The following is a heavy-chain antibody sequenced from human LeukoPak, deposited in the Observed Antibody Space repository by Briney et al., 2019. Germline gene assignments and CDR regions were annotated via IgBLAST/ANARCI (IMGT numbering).Heavy chain of an antibody. V-gene: IGHV4-61*01. J-gene: IGHJ4*02. Sequence: PSETLSLTCTVSGDPVSGISFYWSWIRQPPGKGLQYIGYIQYSGSTNYNPSLKSRVTISVDTSKNQFSLKLSSVTAADTAVYYCARYYDSSGYWSTPHFDSWGQGTLVTVSS. CDR2: IQYSGST. D-gene: IGHD3-22*01. CDR3: ARYYDSSGYWSTPHFDS. CDR1: GDPVSGISFY.